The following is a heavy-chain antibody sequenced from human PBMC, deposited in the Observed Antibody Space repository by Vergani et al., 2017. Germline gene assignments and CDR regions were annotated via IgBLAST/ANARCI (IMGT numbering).Heavy chain of an antibody. CDR1: GFTLHTYG. V-gene: IGHV3-30*02. CDR2: IRHDGSSE. CDR3: ANSVIAGNVGVAYFGMDV. J-gene: IGHJ6*02. D-gene: IGHD2/OR15-2a*01. Sequence: QVQILQSGGGVVQPGGSLRLSCTLSGFTLHTYGIHWFRQAPAKELEWVSFIRHDGSSEYYGDSVKGRFTISRDKSQNTVNLQMNSLRTEYTAVYSCANSVIAGNVGVAYFGMDVWGRGTTVTVSS.